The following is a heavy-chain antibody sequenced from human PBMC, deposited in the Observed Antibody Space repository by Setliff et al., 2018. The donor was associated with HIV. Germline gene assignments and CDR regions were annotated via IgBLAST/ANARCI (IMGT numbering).Heavy chain of an antibody. CDR3: ARDGRYSSGWYRTYYFDY. J-gene: IGHJ4*02. CDR2: IYYSGMT. D-gene: IGHD6-19*01. V-gene: IGHV4-59*01. CDR1: GGSISSYY. Sequence: PSETLSLTCSVSGGSISSYYWSWIRQPPGKGLEWIGDIYYSGMTNYNPSLQSRVTISLDTSKNQFSLKVNSVTAADTAVYYCARDGRYSSGWYRTYYFDYWGQGTLVTVSS.